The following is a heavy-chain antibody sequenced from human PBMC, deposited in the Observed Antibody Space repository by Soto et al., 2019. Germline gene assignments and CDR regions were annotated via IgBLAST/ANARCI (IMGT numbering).Heavy chain of an antibody. D-gene: IGHD3-3*01. CDR3: AAMYYDFWSATLNSAY. V-gene: IGHV4-34*01. J-gene: IGHJ4*02. Sequence: HVQPHQWGAGLLKPSETLSLTCAVYGGSFINYSYSWIRQTPGKGLEWIGEVNHSGKTDYNLSRNSRGTISVDTSKNQFSLKLISVTAADTAVYYCAAMYYDFWSATLNSAYWGQGTPVTVSS. CDR2: VNHSGKT. CDR1: GGSFINYS.